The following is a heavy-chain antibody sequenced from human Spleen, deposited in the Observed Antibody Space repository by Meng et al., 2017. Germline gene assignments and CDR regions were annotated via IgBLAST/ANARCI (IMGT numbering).Heavy chain of an antibody. CDR2: IYRDGST. CDR3: ANLYGGSY. V-gene: IGHV3-23*03. Sequence: GGSLRLSCAASGFTFSSYAMSWVRQAPGKGLGWVSLIYRDGSTYYADSVKGRFTISRDNAKNTLYLQMNNVRAEDTAVYYCANLYGGSYWGQGTLVTVSS. J-gene: IGHJ4*02. D-gene: IGHD1-26*01. CDR1: GFTFSSYA.